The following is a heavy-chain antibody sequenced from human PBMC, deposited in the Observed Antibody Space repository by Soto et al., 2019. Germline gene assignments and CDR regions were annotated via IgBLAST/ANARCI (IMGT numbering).Heavy chain of an antibody. CDR2: TYYRSKWYN. CDR3: ARETGDIVVVPAALKRYYGMDV. CDR1: GDSVSSNSAA. V-gene: IGHV6-1*01. J-gene: IGHJ6*02. Sequence: SQTLSLTCAISGDSVSSNSAAWNWIRQSPSRGLEWLGRTYYRSKWYNDYAVSVKSRITINPDTSKNQFSLQLNSVTPEDTAVYYCARETGDIVVVPAALKRYYGMDVWGQGTTVTVSS. D-gene: IGHD2-2*01.